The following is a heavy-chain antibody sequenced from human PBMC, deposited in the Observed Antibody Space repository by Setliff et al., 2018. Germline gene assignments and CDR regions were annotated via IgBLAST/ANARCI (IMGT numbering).Heavy chain of an antibody. D-gene: IGHD2-2*01. Sequence: ASVKVSCKASGYTFTSYYMHWVRQAPGQGLEWMGIINPSGGSTSYAQKFQGRVTMTRDTSTSTVYMELSSLRSEDTAVYYCASSIVVVAGALYGEYYYYGMDVWGQGTTVTVSS. CDR3: ASSIVVVAGALYGEYYYYGMDV. V-gene: IGHV1-46*01. J-gene: IGHJ6*02. CDR2: INPSGGST. CDR1: GYTFTSYY.